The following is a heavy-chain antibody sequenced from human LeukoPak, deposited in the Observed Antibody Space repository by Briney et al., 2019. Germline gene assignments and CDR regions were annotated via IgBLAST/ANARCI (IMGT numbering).Heavy chain of an antibody. CDR1: GFTFSSYS. CDR2: ISGSGSNA. Sequence: GGSLRLSCAASGFTFSSYSINWVRQAPGMGLEWVSGISGSGSNAYYADSVKGRFTISRDNSKNTLYLQMNSLRAEDTAVYYCAKDLQRWIQLPDYWGQGTLVTVSS. D-gene: IGHD5-18*01. J-gene: IGHJ4*02. CDR3: AKDLQRWIQLPDY. V-gene: IGHV3-23*01.